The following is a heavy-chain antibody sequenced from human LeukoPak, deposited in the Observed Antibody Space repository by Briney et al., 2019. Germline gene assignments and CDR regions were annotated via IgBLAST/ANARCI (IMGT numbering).Heavy chain of an antibody. CDR3: AKWSGNRPLYYFDY. V-gene: IGHV3-30*18. CDR2: ISSSDGNSK. D-gene: IGHD3-3*01. CDR1: GFTFTCCG. J-gene: IGHJ4*02. Sequence: PGGSLRLSCAPSGFTFTCCGMHWVRQASGKGLEWVAAISSSDGNSKYYADSVKGRFTISRDNSKNTVYLQMNSLRADDTAVYYCAKWSGNRPLYYFDYWGQGTLVTVSS.